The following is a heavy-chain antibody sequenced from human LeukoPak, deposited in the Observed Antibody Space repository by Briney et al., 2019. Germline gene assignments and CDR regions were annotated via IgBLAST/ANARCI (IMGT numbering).Heavy chain of an antibody. CDR3: ARRGLAATIDY. Sequence: GESLQISCQGSGYTFTNYWIGWVRQMPGKGLEWMGIIYPGDSDTRYSPSFQGQVTISADKSISTAYLQWSSLKASDTAMYYCARRGLAATIDYWGQGTLVTVSS. J-gene: IGHJ4*02. D-gene: IGHD5-12*01. CDR1: GYTFTNYW. V-gene: IGHV5-51*01. CDR2: IYPGDSDT.